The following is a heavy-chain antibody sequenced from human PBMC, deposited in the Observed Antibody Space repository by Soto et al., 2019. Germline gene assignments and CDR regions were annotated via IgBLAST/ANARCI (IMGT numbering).Heavy chain of an antibody. J-gene: IGHJ5*02. V-gene: IGHV1-18*01. CDR1: GYTFTSYG. CDR2: INSYNGNT. CDR3: AREPVAGIWFDP. Sequence: ASVKVSCKASGYTFTSYGISWVRQAPGQGLEWMGWINSYNGNTNYAQKLQGRVTMTTDTSTSTAYMELRSLRSDDTAMYYCAREPVAGIWFDPWAQGTLVTVSS. D-gene: IGHD6-19*01.